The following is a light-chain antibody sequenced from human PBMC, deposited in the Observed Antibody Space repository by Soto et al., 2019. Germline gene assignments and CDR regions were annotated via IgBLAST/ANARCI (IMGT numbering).Light chain of an antibody. CDR2: DAS. Sequence: EIVLTQSPATLSLSPGERATLSCRASQSVSSYLAWYQQKPGQDPRLLIYDASNRATGIPARFSGSGSGTDFTLTISSLEPEDFAVYYCQQRSNWLWTFGQGTKVEIK. CDR1: QSVSSY. CDR3: QQRSNWLWT. V-gene: IGKV3-11*01. J-gene: IGKJ1*01.